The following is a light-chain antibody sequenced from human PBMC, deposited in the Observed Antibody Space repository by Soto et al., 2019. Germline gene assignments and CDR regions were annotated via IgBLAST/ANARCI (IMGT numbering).Light chain of an antibody. CDR3: QQSFTTPIT. CDR2: VAS. J-gene: IGKJ3*01. V-gene: IGKV1-39*01. Sequence: DIQMTQSPSSLSTSVGDKVTITCRASQSISKYLNWYQQKPGKAPKLLISVASSLQSGVPSRFSGDGSETDFTLSISSLQPEDSATYYCQQSFTTPITFGPGTKVDVK. CDR1: QSISKY.